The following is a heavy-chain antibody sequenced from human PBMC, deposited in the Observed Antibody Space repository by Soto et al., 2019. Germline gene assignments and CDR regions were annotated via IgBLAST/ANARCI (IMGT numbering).Heavy chain of an antibody. CDR3: ARGKGMEENYYYYGLDI. CDR1: GYTFSTHA. V-gene: IGHV1-3*01. Sequence: ASVKVSCKASGYTFSTHAMHWVRQAPGQSLEWMGWINGGTGQTKHSHRFQDRPSITRNTTASTDYMELSSLTSEDTAVYYCARGKGMEENYYYYGLDIWGQGTTVTVSS. D-gene: IGHD1-1*01. CDR2: INGGTGQT. J-gene: IGHJ6*02.